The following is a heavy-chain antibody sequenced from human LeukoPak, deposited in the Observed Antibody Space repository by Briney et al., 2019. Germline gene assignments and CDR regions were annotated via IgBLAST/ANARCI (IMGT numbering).Heavy chain of an antibody. J-gene: IGHJ3*02. CDR1: GFTVSSNY. Sequence: PGGSLRLSCAASGFTVSSNYMSWVRQAPGKGLEWVSVIYSGGSTYYADSVKGRFTISRHNSKNTLYLQMNSLRAEDTAVYYCAKEEGVQGGNTFDIWGQGTVVTVSS. V-gene: IGHV3-53*04. CDR2: IYSGGST. D-gene: IGHD1-1*01. CDR3: AKEEGVQGGNTFDI.